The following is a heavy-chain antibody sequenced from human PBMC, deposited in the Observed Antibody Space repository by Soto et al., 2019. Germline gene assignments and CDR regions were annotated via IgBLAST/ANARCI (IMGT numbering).Heavy chain of an antibody. V-gene: IGHV4-39*01. CDR2: IYYSGST. Sequence: SETLSLTCTVSGGSISSSSYYWGWIRQPPGKGLEWIGSIYYSGSTYYNPSLKSRVTISVDTSKNQFSLKLSSVAAADTAVYYCARLSVMVRGVIINSYYYYGMDVWGQGTTVTVSS. J-gene: IGHJ6*02. CDR1: GGSISSSSYY. D-gene: IGHD3-10*01. CDR3: ARLSVMVRGVIINSYYYYGMDV.